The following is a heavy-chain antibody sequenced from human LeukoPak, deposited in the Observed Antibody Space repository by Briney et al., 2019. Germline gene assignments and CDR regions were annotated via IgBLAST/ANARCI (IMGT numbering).Heavy chain of an antibody. CDR2: INHSGST. D-gene: IGHD3-22*01. J-gene: IGHJ4*02. CDR3: ARDLHVLDYYDSSGYPFDY. CDR1: GGSFSGYY. V-gene: IGHV4-34*01. Sequence: SETLSLTCAVYGGSFSGYYWSWIRQPPGKGLEWIGEINHSGSTNYNPSLKSRVTISVDTSKNQFSLKLSSVTAADTAVYYCARDLHVLDYYDSSGYPFDYWGQGTLVTVSS.